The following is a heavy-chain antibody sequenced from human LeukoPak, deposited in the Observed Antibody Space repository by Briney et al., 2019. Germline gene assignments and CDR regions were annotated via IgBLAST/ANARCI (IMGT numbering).Heavy chain of an antibody. CDR3: ARVRGSYNIDY. CDR2: IYYSGST. D-gene: IGHD1-26*01. V-gene: IGHV4-59*11. Sequence: SETLSLTCTVSGGSISSHYWGWIRQPPGKGLEWIGYIYYSGSTNYNPSLKSRVTISVDTSKNQFSLKLSSVTAADTAVYYCARVRGSYNIDYWGQGTLVTVSS. CDR1: GGSISSHY. J-gene: IGHJ4*02.